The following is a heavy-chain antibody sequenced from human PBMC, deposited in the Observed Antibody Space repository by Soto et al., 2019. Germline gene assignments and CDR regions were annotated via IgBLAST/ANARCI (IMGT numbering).Heavy chain of an antibody. V-gene: IGHV3-30*04. Sequence: QVELVESGGRVVQPGGSLRLSCAASGFIFSRYAIHWVRQAPGKGLEWVAVISKDGRVKYYTDSVRGRFTIARDKSKNTVSLEMNNMRDDDTGVFYCVRSRSGAVPDSFGYWGQGTLVTVSS. CDR2: ISKDGRVK. CDR1: GFIFSRYA. J-gene: IGHJ4*02. D-gene: IGHD3-3*01. CDR3: VRSRSGAVPDSFGY.